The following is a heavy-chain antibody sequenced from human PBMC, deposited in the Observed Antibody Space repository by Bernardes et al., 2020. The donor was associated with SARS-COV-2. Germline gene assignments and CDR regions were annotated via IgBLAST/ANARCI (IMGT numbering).Heavy chain of an antibody. J-gene: IGHJ6*02. V-gene: IGHV4-39*01. CDR1: GGSISSSNYY. CDR3: AGSSCGIDCYIGGLRSWDYGMDV. Sequence: SETLSLTCTVSGGSISSSNYYWGLIRQPPVQGLEWIGSIYSSGGSYYNPSLQSRFSESVDTSKNQFSLRLSFVTAADTAVYYCAGSSCGIDCYIGGLRSWDYGMDVWGQGTTVTVSS. CDR2: IYSSGGS. D-gene: IGHD2-21*02.